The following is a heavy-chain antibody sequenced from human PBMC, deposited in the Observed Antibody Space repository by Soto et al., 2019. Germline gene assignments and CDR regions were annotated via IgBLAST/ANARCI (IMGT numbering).Heavy chain of an antibody. CDR3: ARAHGSGSYSFDY. V-gene: IGHV3-23*04. Sequence: EVQLVESGGGLVQPGGSLRLSCAASGFTFSSYAMSWVRQAPGKGLEWVSTISGSGGSTFYADSVKGRFTISRDNSRNTLYLQMNSLRAEDTALYYCARAHGSGSYSFDYWGQGTLVTVSS. CDR1: GFTFSSYA. CDR2: ISGSGGST. D-gene: IGHD3-10*01. J-gene: IGHJ4*02.